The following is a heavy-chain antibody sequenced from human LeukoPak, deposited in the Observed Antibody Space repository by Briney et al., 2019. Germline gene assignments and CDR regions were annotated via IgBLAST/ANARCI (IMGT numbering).Heavy chain of an antibody. CDR2: INHSGST. CDR1: GGSFSGYY. V-gene: IGHV4-34*01. J-gene: IGHJ6*03. Sequence: PSETLSLTCAVYGGSFSGYYWSWIRQPPGKGLEWIGEINHSGSTNYNPSLKSRVTISVDTSKNQFSLKLSSVTAADTAVYYCARLPPKVATMTVGHYMDVWGKGTTVTVSS. D-gene: IGHD5-12*01. CDR3: ARLPPKVATMTVGHYMDV.